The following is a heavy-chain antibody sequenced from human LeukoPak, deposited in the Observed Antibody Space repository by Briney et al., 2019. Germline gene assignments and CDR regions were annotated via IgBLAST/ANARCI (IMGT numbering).Heavy chain of an antibody. CDR2: IYVGDSDV. Sequence: GESLKISCKGSGYSFSRNWLGWVRQMPGKGLEWMGIIYVGDSDVRYSPSFQGQVTISADKSISTAYLQWSSLKASDTAMYYCARLSGDGFDYWGQGTLVTVSS. CDR1: GYSFSRNW. V-gene: IGHV5-51*01. D-gene: IGHD2-21*02. J-gene: IGHJ4*02. CDR3: ARLSGDGFDY.